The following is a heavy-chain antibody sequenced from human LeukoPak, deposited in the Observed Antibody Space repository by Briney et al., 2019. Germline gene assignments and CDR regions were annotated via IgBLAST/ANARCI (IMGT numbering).Heavy chain of an antibody. Sequence: GGSLRLSCAASGFTFSGSAMHWVRQASGKGLEWVGRIRSKANSYATAYAASVKGRFTISRDDSKNTAYLQMNSLKTEDTAVYYCTSHKEEQQLVNYFDYWGQGTLVTVSS. D-gene: IGHD6-13*01. CDR3: TSHKEEQQLVNYFDY. CDR2: IRSKANSYAT. J-gene: IGHJ4*02. V-gene: IGHV3-73*01. CDR1: GFTFSGSA.